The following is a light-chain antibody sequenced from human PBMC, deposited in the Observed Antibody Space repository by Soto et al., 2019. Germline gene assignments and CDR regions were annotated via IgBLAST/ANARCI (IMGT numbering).Light chain of an antibody. Sequence: DIQMTQSPSTLSASVGDRVTITCRASQSISSWLAWYQQKPGKAPKLLIYKASSLGSGVPSRLSGSGSGTEFTLTISSLQAEDFAIYYCQQYNSHSSYTFGQGTKLEIK. CDR2: KAS. V-gene: IGKV1-5*03. J-gene: IGKJ2*01. CDR1: QSISSW. CDR3: QQYNSHSSYT.